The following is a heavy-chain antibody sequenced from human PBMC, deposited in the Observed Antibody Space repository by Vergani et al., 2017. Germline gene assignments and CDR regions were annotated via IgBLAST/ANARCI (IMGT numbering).Heavy chain of an antibody. CDR3: TTDPGHDTYDY. CDR2: ISGSGGST. CDR1: GFTFSSYA. D-gene: IGHD1-1*01. Sequence: EVQLLESGGGLVQPGGSLRLSCAASGFTFSSYAMSWVRQAPGKGLEWVSAISGSGGSTYYADSVKGRFTISRDNSKNTLYLQMNSLKTEDTAVYYCTTDPGHDTYDYWGQGTLVTVSS. J-gene: IGHJ4*02. V-gene: IGHV3-23*01.